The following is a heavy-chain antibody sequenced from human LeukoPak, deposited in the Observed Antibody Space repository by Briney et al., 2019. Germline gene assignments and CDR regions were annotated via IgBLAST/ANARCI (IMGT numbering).Heavy chain of an antibody. CDR1: GFTFSSYS. J-gene: IGHJ4*02. CDR3: ARQVGYCSSTSCVGLIGY. CDR2: ISSSGSYI. V-gene: IGHV3-21*01. D-gene: IGHD2-2*03. Sequence: GGSLRLSCAASGFTFSSYSMNWVRQAPGKGLEWVSSISSSGSYIYYADSVKGRFTISRDNAKNSLYLQMNSLRAEDTAVYYCARQVGYCSSTSCVGLIGYWGQGTLVTVSS.